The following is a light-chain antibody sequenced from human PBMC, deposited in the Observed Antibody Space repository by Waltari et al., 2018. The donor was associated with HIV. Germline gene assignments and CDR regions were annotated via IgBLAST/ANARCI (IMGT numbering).Light chain of an antibody. J-gene: IGKJ1*01. CDR3: MQALHTWT. CDR2: LGS. Sequence: IVLTQSPLSLPVTPGEPASISRMPRRSLLHTDGYHYLAWYLQKPGQSPQLLIYLGSNRASGVPDRFSGSGSGTDFTLTISRVEAEDVGVYYCMQALHTWTFGQGTKVEIK. V-gene: IGKV2-28*01. CDR1: RSLLHTDGYHY.